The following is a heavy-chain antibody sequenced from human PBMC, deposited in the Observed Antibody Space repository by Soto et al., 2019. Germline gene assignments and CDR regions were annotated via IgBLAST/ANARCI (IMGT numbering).Heavy chain of an antibody. J-gene: IGHJ5*01. D-gene: IGHD6-13*01. Sequence: SLRLSCAASGFTFNNYAMGWVRQAPGKGLQWVSSISGSGGTTYYADSVKGRLTISRDNSKNTVYLQMNSLRAEDTAVYYCAKELSPYSSSWFDSWGQGTLVTVSS. CDR3: AKELSPYSSSWFDS. V-gene: IGHV3-23*01. CDR2: ISGSGGTT. CDR1: GFTFNNYA.